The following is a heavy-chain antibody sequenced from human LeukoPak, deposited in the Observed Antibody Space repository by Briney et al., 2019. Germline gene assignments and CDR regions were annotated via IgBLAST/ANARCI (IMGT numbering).Heavy chain of an antibody. J-gene: IGHJ6*02. D-gene: IGHD1-26*01. CDR1: GFTFSNYV. V-gene: IGHV3-23*01. CDR2: ISCSGSST. Sequence: GGSLRLSCSASGFTFSNYVMRWVRQAPGKGLEWVSGISCSGSSTYYADSVKGRFTISRDNSKNTLYLQMNSLRAEDTALYYCAKDKSVGSQAYGMDVWGQGTTVTVSS. CDR3: AKDKSVGSQAYGMDV.